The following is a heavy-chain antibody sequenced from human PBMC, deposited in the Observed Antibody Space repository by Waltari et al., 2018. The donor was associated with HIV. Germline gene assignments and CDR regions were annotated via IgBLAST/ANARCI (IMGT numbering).Heavy chain of an antibody. CDR1: GFPFSSYW. J-gene: IGHJ4*02. D-gene: IGHD3-16*01. Sequence: EVQMVESGGGLVQPGGSLRLSCAASGFPFSSYWMHWVRQDPGKGLGWVSRINSDGSSTNYADSVKGRFTISRDNAKNTVYLQMNSLRAEDTALYYCASLYNYVWGSPPPFDYWGQGTLVTVSS. CDR2: INSDGSST. V-gene: IGHV3-74*01. CDR3: ASLYNYVWGSPPPFDY.